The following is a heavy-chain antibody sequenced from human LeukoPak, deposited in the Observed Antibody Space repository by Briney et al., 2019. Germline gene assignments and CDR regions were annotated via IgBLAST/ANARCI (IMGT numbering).Heavy chain of an antibody. V-gene: IGHV3-21*05. CDR2: ISSGSSFI. D-gene: IGHD5-12*01. CDR1: GFTLSSYS. Sequence: GGSLRLSCVASGFTLSSYSMNWVRQAPGKGLEWVSYISSGSSFISYADSVKGRFTISRDDAKNSLYLQMNSLRAEDTAVYYCARVTGYPVWGQGTLVTVSS. J-gene: IGHJ4*02. CDR3: ARVTGYPV.